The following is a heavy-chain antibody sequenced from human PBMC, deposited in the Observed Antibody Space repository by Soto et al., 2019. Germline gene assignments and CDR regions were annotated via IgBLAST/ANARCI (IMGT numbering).Heavy chain of an antibody. CDR1: GVTFSSYA. CDR3: AKENGGSYYVNRFDP. J-gene: IGHJ5*02. V-gene: IGHV3-23*01. Sequence: GSLRLSCAASGVTFSSYAMSWVRQAGVKGLEWGSAISGSGGSTYYADSVKGRFTISRDNSKNTLYMQMNSLRAEDTAVYYCAKENGGSYYVNRFDPWGQGTLVTVSS. D-gene: IGHD1-26*01. CDR2: ISGSGGST.